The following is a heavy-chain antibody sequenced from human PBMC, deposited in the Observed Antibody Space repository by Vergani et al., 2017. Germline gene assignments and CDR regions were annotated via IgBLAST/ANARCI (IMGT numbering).Heavy chain of an antibody. V-gene: IGHV4-59*13. D-gene: IGHD5-24*01. J-gene: IGHJ6*02. CDR2: IYSTGST. CDR3: ARVMYRDXASNGYRLEGMDI. CDR1: GGSFNTYY. Sequence: QVQLEESGPGLVKPSETLSLTCTVSGGSFNTYYWSWIRQSPGKGLEWIGYIYSTGSTNYNPSLNSRVTMSVDTSKNQFSLKLRSVTAADTAVYFCARVMYRDXASNGYRLEGMDIWGQGTTVTISS.